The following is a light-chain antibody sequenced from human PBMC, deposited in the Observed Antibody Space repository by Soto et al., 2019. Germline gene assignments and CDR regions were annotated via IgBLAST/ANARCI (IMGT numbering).Light chain of an antibody. CDR1: MRDVGAYNL. J-gene: IGLJ2*01. Sequence: QSALTQPASVSGSPGQSITISCAGTMRDVGAYNLVSWYQQHPGRAPQLIIYEVRNRPSSISFRFSGSKSGNTSSLTISGLQAEDEADYYCSSYTSKSSLIFGGGTKLTVL. V-gene: IGLV2-14*01. CDR3: SSYTSKSSLI. CDR2: EVR.